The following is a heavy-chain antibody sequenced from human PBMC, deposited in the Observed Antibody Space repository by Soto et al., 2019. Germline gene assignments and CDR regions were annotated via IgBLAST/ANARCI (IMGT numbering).Heavy chain of an antibody. CDR2: IYYSGST. CDR1: GGSISSGDYY. J-gene: IGHJ6*02. D-gene: IGHD3-10*01. Sequence: SETLSLTCTVSGGSISSGDYYWSWIRQPPGKGLEWIGYIYYSGSTYYNPSLKSRVTTSVDTSKNQFSLKLSSVTAADTAVYYCARDPLDGTTMVRGVMMGVDYYGMDVWGQGTTVTVSS. CDR3: ARDPLDGTTMVRGVMMGVDYYGMDV. V-gene: IGHV4-30-4*01.